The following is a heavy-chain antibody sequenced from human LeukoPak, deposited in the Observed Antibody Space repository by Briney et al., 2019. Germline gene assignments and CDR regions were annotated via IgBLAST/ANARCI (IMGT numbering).Heavy chain of an antibody. CDR1: GFTFSSYG. V-gene: IGHV3-30*18. CDR3: AKDGLRLGELSY. D-gene: IGHD3-16*02. Sequence: PGGSLRLSCGASGFTFSSYGMHWVRQAPGKGLEWVAVISYDGSNKYYADSVKGRFTISGDNSKNTLYLQMNSLRAEDTAVYYCAKDGLRLGELSYWRQGTLVTVSS. CDR2: ISYDGSNK. J-gene: IGHJ4*02.